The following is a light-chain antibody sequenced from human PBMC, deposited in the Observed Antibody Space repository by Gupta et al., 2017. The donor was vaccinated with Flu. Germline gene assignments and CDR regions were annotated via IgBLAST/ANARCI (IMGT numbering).Light chain of an antibody. CDR2: WAS. Sequence: DIVMTQSPDSLAVSLGERATINCKSSQSVLYTSNNKDYLAWYQQKAGQPPKLLIYWASTRESGVPDRFSGSGSGTDFTLTISSLQAEDVAVYYCQQYHSTPWTFGQETKVEIK. V-gene: IGKV4-1*01. CDR1: QSVLYTSNNKDY. J-gene: IGKJ1*01. CDR3: QQYHSTPWT.